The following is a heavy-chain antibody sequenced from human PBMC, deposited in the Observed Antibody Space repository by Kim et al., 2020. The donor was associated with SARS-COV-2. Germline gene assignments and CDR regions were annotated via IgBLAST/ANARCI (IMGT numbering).Heavy chain of an antibody. V-gene: IGHV3-21*01. D-gene: IGHD2-15*01. Sequence: DSVKGRFTISRDNAKTSLYLQMNSLRAEDTAVYYCARDVRYCSGGSCYSWWGQGTLVTVSS. J-gene: IGHJ4*02. CDR3: ARDVRYCSGGSCYSW.